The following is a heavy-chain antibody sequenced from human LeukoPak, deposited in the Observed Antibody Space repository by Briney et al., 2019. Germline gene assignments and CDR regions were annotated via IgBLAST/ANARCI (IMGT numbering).Heavy chain of an antibody. Sequence: SETLSLTCTVSGGSISSSSYYWGWNRQPPGKGLEWIGSIYYSGSTYYNPSLKSRVTISVDTSKNQFSLKLSSVTAADTAVYYCARQLGDIVVVIAISWFDPWGQGTLVTVSS. D-gene: IGHD2-21*01. J-gene: IGHJ5*02. CDR1: GGSISSSSYY. CDR3: ARQLGDIVVVIAISWFDP. CDR2: IYYSGST. V-gene: IGHV4-39*01.